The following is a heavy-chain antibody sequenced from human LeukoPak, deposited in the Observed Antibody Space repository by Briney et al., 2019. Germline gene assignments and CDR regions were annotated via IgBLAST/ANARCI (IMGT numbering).Heavy chain of an antibody. Sequence: PGGSLRLSCAASGFTFSTFSMHWVRQAPGKGLVWVSRINSDGSSTIYADSVRGRFTISRDNAKNTLYLQMNSLRAEDTAVYYCARDLIAADVYYGMDVWGQGTTVTVSS. CDR1: GFTFSTFS. CDR2: INSDGSST. D-gene: IGHD6-13*01. V-gene: IGHV3-74*01. CDR3: ARDLIAADVYYGMDV. J-gene: IGHJ6*02.